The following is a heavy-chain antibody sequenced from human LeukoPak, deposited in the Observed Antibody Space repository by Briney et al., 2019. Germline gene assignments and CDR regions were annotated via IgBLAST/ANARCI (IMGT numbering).Heavy chain of an antibody. V-gene: IGHV3-7*01. CDR1: GFTFSSYW. D-gene: IGHD6-19*01. J-gene: IGHJ4*02. CDR3: ARGARIAVAASDY. Sequence: TGGSLRLSCAASGFTFSSYWMSWVRQAPGKGLEWVANIKQDGSEKYYVDSVKGRFTISRDNAKNSLYLQMNSLRAEDTAVYYCARGARIAVAASDYWGQGTLVTVSS. CDR2: IKQDGSEK.